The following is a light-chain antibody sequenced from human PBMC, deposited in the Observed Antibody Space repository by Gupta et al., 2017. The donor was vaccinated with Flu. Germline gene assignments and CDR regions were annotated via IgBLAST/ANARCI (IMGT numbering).Light chain of an antibody. CDR2: EVS. V-gene: IGLV2-14*01. J-gene: IGLJ3*02. Sequence: QASRTPPSSVSGSPGPSLTISCTGTSRDVGGYNYVSWYQQHPGKAPKLMIYEVSNRPAWVANGFSGSKSGNTTSLTIYGLQAEDGADYYCCSYTIISNWVFGGGTKLTVL. CDR3: CSYTIISNWV. CDR1: SRDVGGYNY.